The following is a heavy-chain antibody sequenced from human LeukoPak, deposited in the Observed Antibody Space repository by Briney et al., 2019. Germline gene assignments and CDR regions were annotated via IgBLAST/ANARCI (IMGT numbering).Heavy chain of an antibody. J-gene: IGHJ4*02. V-gene: IGHV1-2*02. CDR2: INPNSGGT. Sequence: RASVKVSCKASGYTFTDYYMHWVRQAPGQGLEWLGWINPNSGGTSYAQKFQGRVTMTRDTSISTAYMEVSRLRSDDTAVYYCARHSSGGGPFDYWGQGTLVPVSS. CDR3: ARHSSGGGPFDY. D-gene: IGHD2-8*02. CDR1: GYTFTDYY.